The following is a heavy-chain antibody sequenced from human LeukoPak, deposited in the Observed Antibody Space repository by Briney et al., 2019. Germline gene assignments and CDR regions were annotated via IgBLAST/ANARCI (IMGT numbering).Heavy chain of an antibody. CDR3: ARRAYSSGFDYIDY. CDR1: GGSISSYY. CDR2: IYYSGST. D-gene: IGHD6-19*01. V-gene: IGHV4-59*08. Sequence: PSETLSLTCTVSGGSISSYYWSWIRQPPGKGLELIGFIYYSGSTGYNPSLTSRVTISVDTSKSQFSLKLSSAIAADTAVYYCARRAYSSGFDYIDYWGQGTLVTVSS. J-gene: IGHJ4*02.